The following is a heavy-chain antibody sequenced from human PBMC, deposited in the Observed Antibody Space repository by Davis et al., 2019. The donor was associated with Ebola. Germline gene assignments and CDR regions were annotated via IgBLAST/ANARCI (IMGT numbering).Heavy chain of an antibody. D-gene: IGHD4-17*01. CDR1: GGSISSSSYY. Sequence: PSETLSLTCTVSGGSISSSSYYWGWIRQPPGKGLEWIGSIYYSGSTYYNPSLKSRVTISVDTSKNQFSLKLSSVTAADTAVYYCARARDLGDAFDYWGQGTLVTVSS. V-gene: IGHV4-39*01. J-gene: IGHJ4*02. CDR2: IYYSGST. CDR3: ARARDLGDAFDY.